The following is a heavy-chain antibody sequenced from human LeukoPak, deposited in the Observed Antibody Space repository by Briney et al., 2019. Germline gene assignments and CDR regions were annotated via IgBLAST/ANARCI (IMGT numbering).Heavy chain of an antibody. CDR3: ARLVYNGLGIYHYFDY. Sequence: SETLSLTCAVSGYSISSGYYWGWIRKPPGKGLEWIGSIHHSGRTYSNPSLKSRVTISVDTSENQFSLKLSSVTAADTAVYYCARLVYNGLGIYHYFDYWGQGTLVTVSS. J-gene: IGHJ4*02. CDR1: GYSISSGYY. CDR2: IHHSGRT. D-gene: IGHD3-10*01. V-gene: IGHV4-38-2*01.